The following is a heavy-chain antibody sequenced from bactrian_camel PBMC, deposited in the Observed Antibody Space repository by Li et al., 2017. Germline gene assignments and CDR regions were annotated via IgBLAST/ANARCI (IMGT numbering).Heavy chain of an antibody. CDR2: ITSDGIT. D-gene: IGHD1*01. CDR1: YTYDGGD. V-gene: IGHV3S53*01. Sequence: QVQLVESGGGSVQAGGSLRLSCGYTYDGGDMAWFRQAPLHEREGVASITSDGITNYADSVQGRFSISQDNDKSTLFLQMNDLKPEDTAMYYCAADFRRRRAPRLTDVLDLAYKGRGTQVTVS. J-gene: IGHJ4*01.